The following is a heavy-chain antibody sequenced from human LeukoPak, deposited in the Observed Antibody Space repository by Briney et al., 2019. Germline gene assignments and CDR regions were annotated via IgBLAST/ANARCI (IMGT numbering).Heavy chain of an antibody. CDR1: GFTFDDYA. V-gene: IGHV3-9*01. CDR2: ISWNSGSI. J-gene: IGHJ3*02. Sequence: GGSLRLSCAASGFTFDDYAMHWVRQAPGKGLEWVSGISWNSGSIGYADSVKGRFTISRDNSKNTLYLQMSSLRAEDTAVYYCAKDPNGDYIGAFDIWGQGTMVTVSS. D-gene: IGHD4-17*01. CDR3: AKDPNGDYIGAFDI.